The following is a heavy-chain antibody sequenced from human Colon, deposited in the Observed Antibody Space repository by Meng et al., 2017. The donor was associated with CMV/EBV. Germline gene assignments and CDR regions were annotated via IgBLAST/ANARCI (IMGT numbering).Heavy chain of an antibody. CDR2: ISDDGINK. V-gene: IGHV3-30*04. Sequence: GESLKISCVASAFRFNSYNIHWVRQPLGKGLEWVAMISDDGINKYYGDFVKGRFTVSRDNSKNTVYLQMNGLTGEDTAVYYCARAPPEERHNYYYGMDVWGQGTAVTVSS. CDR1: AFRFNSYN. D-gene: IGHD5-24*01. J-gene: IGHJ6*02. CDR3: ARAPPEERHNYYYGMDV.